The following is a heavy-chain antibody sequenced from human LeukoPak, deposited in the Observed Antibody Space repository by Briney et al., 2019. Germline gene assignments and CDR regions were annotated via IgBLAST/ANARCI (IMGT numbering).Heavy chain of an antibody. J-gene: IGHJ4*02. D-gene: IGHD1-26*01. V-gene: IGHV5-51*01. CDR2: IYPGDSDT. Sequence: GESLKISCKGSGYSFTDYWIGWVRQMPGKGLEYMGIIYPGDSDTRYSPSFQGQVTISADRSISTAYLQWSSLKASDTAMYYCAIRYSGSYNDYWGQGTLVTVSS. CDR1: GYSFTDYW. CDR3: AIRYSGSYNDY.